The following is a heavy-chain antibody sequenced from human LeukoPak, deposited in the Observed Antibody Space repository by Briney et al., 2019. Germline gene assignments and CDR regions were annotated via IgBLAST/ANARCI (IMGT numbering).Heavy chain of an antibody. J-gene: IGHJ4*02. CDR3: AKGYCSGGSCRTGHYFDY. V-gene: IGHV3-30*18. Sequence: GRSLRLSCAASGFTFSSYGMHWVRQAPGKGLEWVAVISYDGSNKYYADSVKGRLTISRDNSKNTLYLQMNSLRAEDTAVYYCAKGYCSGGSCRTGHYFDYWGQGTLVTVFS. CDR1: GFTFSSYG. D-gene: IGHD2-15*01. CDR2: ISYDGSNK.